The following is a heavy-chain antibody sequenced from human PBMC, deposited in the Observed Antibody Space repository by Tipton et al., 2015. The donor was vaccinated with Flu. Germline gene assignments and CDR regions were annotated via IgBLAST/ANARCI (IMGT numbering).Heavy chain of an antibody. CDR2: IYTAGRT. D-gene: IGHD3-10*01. CDR3: ARDMGRGYGEWDS. J-gene: IGHJ4*02. V-gene: IGHV3-53*01. Sequence: SLRLSCSASGFTFDDYAMHWVRQIPGKGLEWGSVIYTAGRTKSADSLRDRFTVSRDISKNMVYLQMNNLRVDDTAMYYCARDMGRGYGEWDSWGQGTLVTVSS. CDR1: GFTFDDYA.